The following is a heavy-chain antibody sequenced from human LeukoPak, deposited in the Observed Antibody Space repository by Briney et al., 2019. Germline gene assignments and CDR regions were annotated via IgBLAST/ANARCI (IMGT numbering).Heavy chain of an antibody. CDR2: MYHTGST. D-gene: IGHD6-13*01. CDR3: AMGAGSWYDY. V-gene: IGHV4-39*01. J-gene: IGHJ4*02. CDR1: GGSITSNTYY. Sequence: PSETLSLTCSVSGGSITSNTYYWGWMRQPPGMGPEWIGSMYHTGSTYYKPSLKSRLTLSADTSKNQFSLKLSSVTAADTAVYYCAMGAGSWYDYWGRGTLVTVS.